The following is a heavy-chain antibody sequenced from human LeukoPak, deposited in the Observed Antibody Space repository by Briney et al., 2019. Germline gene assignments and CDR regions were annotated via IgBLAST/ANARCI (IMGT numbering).Heavy chain of an antibody. CDR2: INQDGSVK. J-gene: IGHJ6*03. V-gene: IGHV3-7*01. CDR3: ARDRGSSSWDYYYYRDV. D-gene: IGHD6-6*01. CDR1: GFTFSSYW. Sequence: GGSLRLSCSASGFTFSSYWMSWVRQAPGKGLEWVANINQDGSVKYHVDSVKGRFTISRDNARNSLYLQMNSLRAEDTAMFYCARDRGSSSWDYYYYRDVWGKGTTVTVSS.